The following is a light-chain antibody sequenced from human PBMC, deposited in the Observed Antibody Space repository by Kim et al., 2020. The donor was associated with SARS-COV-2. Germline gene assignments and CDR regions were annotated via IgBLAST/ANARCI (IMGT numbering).Light chain of an antibody. J-gene: IGLJ3*02. CDR1: SGSIASKY. CDR2: GDD. Sequence: KTVNIPCTRSSGSIASKYVQWYQRRPGSAPTTLIYGDDQRPSGVPDRFSASIDTSSNSASLIISGLKTEDEADYYCQSYDNDNHGVFGGGTQLTVL. CDR3: QSYDNDNHGV. V-gene: IGLV6-57*03.